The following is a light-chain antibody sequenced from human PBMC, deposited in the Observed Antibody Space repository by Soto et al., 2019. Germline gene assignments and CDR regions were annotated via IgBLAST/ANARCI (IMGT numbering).Light chain of an antibody. Sequence: EIVLTQSPGTLSLSPGERATLSCRASQSVSNNYLAWYQQKPGQAPRLLISGASNRATGIPDRFSGSGSGTDFPPTTSTLEPEYVADYYCQQYGSAGTFGQGTKLEI. CDR1: QSVSNNY. J-gene: IGKJ1*01. V-gene: IGKV3-20*01. CDR3: QQYGSAGT. CDR2: GAS.